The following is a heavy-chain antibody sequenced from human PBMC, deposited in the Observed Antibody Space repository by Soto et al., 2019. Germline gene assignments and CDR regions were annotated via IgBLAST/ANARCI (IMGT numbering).Heavy chain of an antibody. CDR1: GFTFSSYA. D-gene: IGHD3-16*01. Sequence: EVQLLESGGGLVQPGGSLRLSCAASGFTFSSYAMSWVRQAPGKGLEWVSAISGSGGSTYYADSVKGRFTISRDNSKNTLCLQMNRLRAADTAVYYCAKVLRGGAMPGPDYWGQGTLVTVYS. V-gene: IGHV3-23*01. CDR3: AKVLRGGAMPGPDY. CDR2: ISGSGGST. J-gene: IGHJ4*02.